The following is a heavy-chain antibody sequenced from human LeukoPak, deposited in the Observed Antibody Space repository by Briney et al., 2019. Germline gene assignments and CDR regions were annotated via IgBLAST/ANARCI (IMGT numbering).Heavy chain of an antibody. V-gene: IGHV3-23*01. CDR1: GFTFSSYA. J-gene: IGHJ6*02. D-gene: IGHD3-22*01. CDR2: ISGSGGST. CDR3: AKFRITMIVVARGYYGMDV. Sequence: PGGSLRLSCATSGFTFSSYAMSWVRQAPGKGLEWVSAISGSGGSTYYADSVKGRFTISRDNSKNTLYLQMNSLRAEDTAVYYCAKFRITMIVVARGYYGMDVWGQGTTVTVSS.